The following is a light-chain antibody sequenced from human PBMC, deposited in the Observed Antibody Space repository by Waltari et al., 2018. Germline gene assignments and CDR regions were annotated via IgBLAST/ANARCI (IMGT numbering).Light chain of an antibody. Sequence: EIVMTQSPATLSVSLGERATLSCRASQSVSSTFAWYQQRPGQAPRLLIYGASTRATGVPARFSGSGSGTEFTLTISSLQSEDFAIYYCQQYYNWLWTFGQGTKVEIK. J-gene: IGKJ1*01. CDR3: QQYYNWLWT. V-gene: IGKV3-15*01. CDR2: GAS. CDR1: QSVSST.